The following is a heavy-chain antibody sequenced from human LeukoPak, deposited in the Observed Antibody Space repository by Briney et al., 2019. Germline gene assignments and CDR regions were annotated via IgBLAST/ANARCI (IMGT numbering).Heavy chain of an antibody. CDR1: GYRFTSYW. Sequence: GESLKISFKGSGYRFTSYWIGWVRQMPGKGLEWMVIIYPGDSDTRYSPSFQGQVTISADKSISTAYLQWSSLKASDTAMYYCARRYSSGRYSRHAFDIWGQGTMVTVSS. CDR3: ARRYSSGRYSRHAFDI. V-gene: IGHV5-51*01. D-gene: IGHD6-19*01. J-gene: IGHJ3*02. CDR2: IYPGDSDT.